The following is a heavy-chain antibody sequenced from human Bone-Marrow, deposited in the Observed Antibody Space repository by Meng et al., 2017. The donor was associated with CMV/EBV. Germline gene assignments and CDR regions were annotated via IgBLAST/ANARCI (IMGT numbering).Heavy chain of an antibody. Sequence: ASVKVSCKASGYTFTSYDNNWVRQATGQGLEWMGWMNPNSGNTGYAQKFQGRVTMTRNTSISTAYMELSSLRSEDTAVYYCARGMKPGYCSSTSCFPYYYYGMDVWGQGTTVTVSS. J-gene: IGHJ6*02. CDR3: ARGMKPGYCSSTSCFPYYYYGMDV. CDR1: GYTFTSYD. V-gene: IGHV1-8*01. CDR2: MNPNSGNT. D-gene: IGHD2-2*03.